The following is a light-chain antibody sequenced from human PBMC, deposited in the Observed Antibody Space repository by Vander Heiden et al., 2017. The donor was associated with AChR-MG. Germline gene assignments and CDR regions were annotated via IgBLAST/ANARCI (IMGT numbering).Light chain of an antibody. CDR3: QQRSNWPPFT. Sequence: ELVFTQSPATLSLSLRERATLPCRASQSVSSYLAWYQQKPSQAPRLLIYDASNRATGIPDRFSGSGSGTDFTLTISSLEPEDFAVYYCQQRSNWPPFTFGSGTKVDIK. CDR2: DAS. J-gene: IGKJ3*01. V-gene: IGKV3-11*01. CDR1: QSVSSY.